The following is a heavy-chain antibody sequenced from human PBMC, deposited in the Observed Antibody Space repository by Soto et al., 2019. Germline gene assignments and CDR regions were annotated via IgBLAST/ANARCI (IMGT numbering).Heavy chain of an antibody. CDR1: GFTFINYA. Sequence: PGGSLRLSCAASGFTFINYAMSWVRQAPGKGLEWVSAIGGSGITTYHAASVKGRFTISRDNSKNTLYLQMNSLRAEDTAIYYCAKRSNWNDGHIDYWGQGTLVTVSS. CDR2: IGGSGITT. CDR3: AKRSNWNDGHIDY. V-gene: IGHV3-23*01. J-gene: IGHJ4*02. D-gene: IGHD1-1*01.